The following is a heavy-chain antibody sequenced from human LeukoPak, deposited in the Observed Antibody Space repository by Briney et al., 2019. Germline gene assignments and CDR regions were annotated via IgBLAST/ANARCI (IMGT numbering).Heavy chain of an antibody. CDR1: GYIFTSYW. V-gene: IGHV5-51*01. CDR3: ARQYYYDSSGCFDY. D-gene: IGHD3-22*01. Sequence: GESLKISCQGSGYIFTSYWIGWVRQMPGKGLEWMGIIYPDDSDTRYSPSFQGQVTISADKSISTAYLQWSSLKASDTAMYYCARQYYYDSSGCFDYWGQGTLVTVSS. CDR2: IYPDDSDT. J-gene: IGHJ4*02.